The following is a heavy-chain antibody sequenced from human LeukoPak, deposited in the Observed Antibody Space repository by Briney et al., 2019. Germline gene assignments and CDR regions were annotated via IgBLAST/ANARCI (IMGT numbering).Heavy chain of an antibody. CDR1: GFTFSSYA. V-gene: IGHV3-23*01. CDR2: ISGSVGST. D-gene: IGHD4-17*01. J-gene: IGHJ4*02. Sequence: PGGSMRLSCAASGFTFSSYAMSWVRQAPGKGLEWVSAISGSVGSTYCADSVKGRFIISRDNSKNALYLQMSSLRAEDTAVYYCAKDFRDGAAFDYWGQGTLVTVSS. CDR3: AKDFRDGAAFDY.